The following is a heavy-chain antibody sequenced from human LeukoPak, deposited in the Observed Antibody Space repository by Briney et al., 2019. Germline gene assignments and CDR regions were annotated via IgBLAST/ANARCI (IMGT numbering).Heavy chain of an antibody. CDR1: GFTFSSYA. Sequence: GGSLSPPCAASGFTFSSYAMSWVRQAPGKGLEWVSAISGSGGSTYYADSVKGRFTISRDNSKNTLYLQMNSLRAEDTAVYYCAKGDIVVVAAATVNSGPGDLVTVSS. CDR3: AKGDIVVVAAATVN. D-gene: IGHD2-15*01. J-gene: IGHJ4*02. V-gene: IGHV3-23*01. CDR2: ISGSGGST.